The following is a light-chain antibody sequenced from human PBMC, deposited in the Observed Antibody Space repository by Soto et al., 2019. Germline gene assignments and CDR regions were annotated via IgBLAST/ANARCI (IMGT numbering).Light chain of an antibody. Sequence: QSALTQPPAPSGSPGQSVTISCTGTSSDIGGYNYVSWYQQHPGKAPKLIIYEVSKRPSGVPDRFSGSKSGNTASLTVSGLQAEDEADYYFTSYAGSNNLVFAGGTKLTVL. J-gene: IGLJ3*02. CDR3: TSYAGSNNLV. V-gene: IGLV2-8*01. CDR2: EVS. CDR1: SSDIGGYNY.